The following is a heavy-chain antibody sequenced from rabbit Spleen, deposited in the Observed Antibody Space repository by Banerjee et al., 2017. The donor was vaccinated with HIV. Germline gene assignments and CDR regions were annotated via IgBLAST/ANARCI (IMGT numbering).Heavy chain of an antibody. Sequence: QEQLEESGGGLVKPEGSLTLTCKASGFSFSDRDVMCWVRQAPGKGLEWIACINTATGKAVYASWAKGRFTISKPSSTTVTLQMTSLTAADTATYFCARDQWDDYGDANLWGPGTLVTVS. CDR2: INTATGKA. CDR3: ARDQWDDYGDANL. D-gene: IGHD2-1*01. CDR1: GFSFSDRDV. J-gene: IGHJ4*01. V-gene: IGHV1S45*01.